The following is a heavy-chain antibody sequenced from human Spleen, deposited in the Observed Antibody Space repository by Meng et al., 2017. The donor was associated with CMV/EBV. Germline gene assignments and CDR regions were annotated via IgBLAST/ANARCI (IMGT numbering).Heavy chain of an antibody. J-gene: IGHJ5*02. CDR3: ARERVIVGASWYNWFDP. V-gene: IGHV3-33*01. D-gene: IGHD1-26*01. Sequence: GGSLRLSCAVSGFTFSSYGMHWVRQAPGKGLEWVTFIWYDGRNKYYADSVKGRFIISRDNAKNSLYLQMNSLRAEDTAVYYCARERVIVGASWYNWFDPWGQGTLVTVSS. CDR2: IWYDGRNK. CDR1: GFTFSSYG.